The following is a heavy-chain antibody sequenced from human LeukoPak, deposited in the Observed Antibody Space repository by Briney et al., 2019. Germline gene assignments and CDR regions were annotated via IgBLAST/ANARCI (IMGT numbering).Heavy chain of an antibody. CDR2: IYYSGST. CDR3: ARDSSGWYDFDY. Sequence: SETLSLTCTVSGVSISSYYWSWIRQPPGKGLEWIGYIYYSGSTNYNPSLKSRVTISVDTSKNQFSLKLSSVTAADTAVYYCARDSSGWYDFDYWGQGTLVTVSS. CDR1: GVSISSYY. V-gene: IGHV4-59*01. D-gene: IGHD6-19*01. J-gene: IGHJ4*02.